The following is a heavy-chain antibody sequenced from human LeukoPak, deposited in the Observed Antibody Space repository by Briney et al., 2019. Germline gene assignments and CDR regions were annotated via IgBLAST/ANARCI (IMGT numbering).Heavy chain of an antibody. CDR3: AEVIMNFRGELPIDY. CDR1: GFTFSSYA. V-gene: IGHV3-23*01. D-gene: IGHD4-17*01. Sequence: GGSLRLSCAASGFTFSSYAMSWVRQAPGKGLEWVSAISGSGGSTYYADSVKGRFTISRDNSKNTLYLQMNSLRAEDTAVYYCAEVIMNFRGELPIDYWGQGTLVTVSS. CDR2: ISGSGGST. J-gene: IGHJ4*02.